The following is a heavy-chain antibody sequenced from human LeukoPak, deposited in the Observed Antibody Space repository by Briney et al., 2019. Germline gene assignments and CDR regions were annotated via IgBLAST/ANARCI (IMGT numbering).Heavy chain of an antibody. V-gene: IGHV3-30-3*01. D-gene: IGHD3-9*01. CDR1: GFIFTNYA. Sequence: PGGSLRLSCAASGFIFTNYAFHWVRQAPGKGLEWVAVISYDGDNKYYAESVKGRFTISRDDSKNTLYLQMDSLRAKDTALYHCARVYGYYDVLTGYSTGDYWGQGTLVTVSS. CDR3: ARVYGYYDVLTGYSTGDY. CDR2: ISYDGDNK. J-gene: IGHJ4*02.